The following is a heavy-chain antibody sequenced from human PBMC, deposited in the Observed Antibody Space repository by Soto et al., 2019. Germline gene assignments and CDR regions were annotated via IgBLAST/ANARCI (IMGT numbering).Heavy chain of an antibody. CDR2: ISSSSSYI. Sequence: GGSLRLSCAASGFTFSSYSMNWVRQAPGKGLEWVSSISSSSSYIYYADSVKGRFTISRDNAKNSLYLQMNSLRAEDTSVYYCAIPRTGPSGWYYFDYWGQGTLVTVSS. J-gene: IGHJ4*02. D-gene: IGHD6-19*01. V-gene: IGHV3-21*01. CDR1: GFTFSSYS. CDR3: AIPRTGPSGWYYFDY.